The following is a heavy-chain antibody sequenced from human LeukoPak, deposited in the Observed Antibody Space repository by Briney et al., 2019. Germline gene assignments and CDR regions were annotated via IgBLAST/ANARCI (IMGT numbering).Heavy chain of an antibody. J-gene: IGHJ3*02. CDR3: ARDTARWGDYERDDAFDI. CDR1: GYTFTSYY. Sequence: ASVKVSCKASGYTFTSYYMHWVRQAPGQGLEWMGIINPSGGSTSYAQKFQGRVTMTRDMSTSTVYMELSSLRSEDTAVYYCARDTARWGDYERDDAFDIWGQGTMVTVSS. CDR2: INPSGGST. V-gene: IGHV1-46*01. D-gene: IGHD4-17*01.